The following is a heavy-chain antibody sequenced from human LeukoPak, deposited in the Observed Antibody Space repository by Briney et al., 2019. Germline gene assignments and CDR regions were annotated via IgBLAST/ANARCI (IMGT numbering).Heavy chain of an antibody. V-gene: IGHV3-23*01. CDR3: AKGAAIDH. CDR2: MSGSGYRTYYADSDKT. J-gene: IGHJ4*02. Sequence: PGGSLRLSCAASGFDFNNYAMSWVRQGPGKRLEWVSAMSGSGYRTYYADSDKTYYADSVKGRFTISRDNSKSTVYLHMNNLRLEDTAIYYCAKGAAIDHWGQGTLVAVSS. CDR1: GFDFNNYA.